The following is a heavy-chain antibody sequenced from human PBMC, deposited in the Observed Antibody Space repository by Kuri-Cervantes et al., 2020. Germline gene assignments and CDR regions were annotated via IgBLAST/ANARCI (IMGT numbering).Heavy chain of an antibody. D-gene: IGHD5-12*01. CDR1: EFTLSSFA. CDR2: ISSDESHI. Sequence: GESLKISCTASEFTLSSFAMHWVRQAPGRGLEWVAVISSDESHIYYADSVKGRFTISRDSSKNTLYLQMNSLRAEDTAVYYCARARAQYSGYNEAYFDYWGQGTLVTVSS. V-gene: IGHV3-30*01. CDR3: ARARAQYSGYNEAYFDY. J-gene: IGHJ4*02.